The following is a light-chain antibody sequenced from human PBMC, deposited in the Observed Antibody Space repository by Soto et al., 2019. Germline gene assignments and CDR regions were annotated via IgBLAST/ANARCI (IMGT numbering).Light chain of an antibody. CDR1: QSISSW. CDR3: QQYNSYAWT. Sequence: DIQMTQSPSTLSASVGDRVTITYRASQSISSWLAWYQQKPGKAPKLLIYKAASLERGVPSRFSGSGSGTECTLNISILQPDDFATYYCQQYNSYAWTFGQGTKVEI. J-gene: IGKJ1*01. CDR2: KAA. V-gene: IGKV1-5*03.